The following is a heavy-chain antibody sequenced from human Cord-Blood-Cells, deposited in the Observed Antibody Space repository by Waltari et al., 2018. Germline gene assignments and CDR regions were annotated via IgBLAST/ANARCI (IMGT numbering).Heavy chain of an antibody. J-gene: IGHJ4*02. Sequence: EVQLVESGGGLVQPGGSLRLSCAASGFTFSSYWMSWVRQAPGKGLEGVANIKQDGSEKYYVDSVKGRFTISRDNAKNSLYLQMNSLRAEDTAVYYCARVMVRGVIIAFDYWGQGTLVTVSS. V-gene: IGHV3-7*01. CDR2: IKQDGSEK. CDR1: GFTFSSYW. CDR3: ARVMVRGVIIAFDY. D-gene: IGHD3-10*01.